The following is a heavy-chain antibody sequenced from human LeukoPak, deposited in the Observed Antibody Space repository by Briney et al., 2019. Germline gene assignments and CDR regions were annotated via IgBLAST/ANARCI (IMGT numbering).Heavy chain of an antibody. D-gene: IGHD6-13*01. CDR3: ARVYSSSWSRFDY. Sequence: PSETLSLTCAVSGYSISSGHYWGWIRQPPGKGLEWIGIIYHSGSTYYNSSLKSRVNISLDASKNQFSLKLSSVTAADTAVYYCARVYSSSWSRFDYWGQGTPVTVSS. V-gene: IGHV4-38-2*01. CDR2: IYHSGST. CDR1: GYSISSGHY. J-gene: IGHJ4*02.